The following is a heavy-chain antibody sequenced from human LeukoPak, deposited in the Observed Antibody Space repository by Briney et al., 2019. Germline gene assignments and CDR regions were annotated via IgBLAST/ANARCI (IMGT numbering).Heavy chain of an antibody. CDR1: GFHFSSYS. J-gene: IGHJ4*02. D-gene: IGHD4-17*01. CDR3: ARDYGENDY. Sequence: GGPLRLSCAASGFHFSSYSMNWVRQAPGKGLEGVSSISSSSNYIYYADSVKGRFTISRDNAKNSLYLQMNSLRAEDTAVYYCARDYGENDYWGQGTLVTVSS. CDR2: ISSSSNYI. V-gene: IGHV3-21*01.